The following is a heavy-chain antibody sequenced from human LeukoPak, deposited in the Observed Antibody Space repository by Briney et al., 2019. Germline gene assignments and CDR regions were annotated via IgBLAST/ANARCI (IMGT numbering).Heavy chain of an antibody. V-gene: IGHV1-69*13. CDR1: GGTFSSYA. J-gene: IGHJ5*02. CDR2: IIPIFGTA. CDR3: ARSDFWSGYPYSNWFDP. D-gene: IGHD3-3*01. Sequence: SVKVSCKASGGTFSSYAMSWVRQAPGQGLEWMGGIIPIFGTANYAQKFQGRVTITADESTSTAYMELSSLRSEDTAVYYCARSDFWSGYPYSNWFDPWGQGTLVTVSS.